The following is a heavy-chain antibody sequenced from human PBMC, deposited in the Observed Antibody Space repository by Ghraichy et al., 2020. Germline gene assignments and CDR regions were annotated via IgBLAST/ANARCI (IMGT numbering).Heavy chain of an antibody. D-gene: IGHD1-26*01. CDR1: GDDSFSRCYNY. CDR2: IYSSGGA. CDR3: ARHMERNLWGAPLEK. J-gene: IGHJ4*02. V-gene: IGHV4-39*01. Sequence: SQTLSLTCSVSGDDSFSRCYNYWAWIRQPPGKGLEWIGNIYSSGGAYYNPSLRCRVTISVDTSKSQVSLSLTAVTAADTAVYYCARHMERNLWGAPLEKWGQGALVVVSA.